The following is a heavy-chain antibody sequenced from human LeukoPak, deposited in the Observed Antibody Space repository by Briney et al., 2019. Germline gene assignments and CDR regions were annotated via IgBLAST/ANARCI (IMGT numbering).Heavy chain of an antibody. CDR3: AKDFRGDSGSYPLGN. Sequence: GGSLRLSCAAAGFTFDDYAMHWVRQAPGKGLEWVSGISWNSGSIGYADSVKGRFTISRDNAKNSLYLQMNSLRADDTALYYCAKDFRGDSGSYPLGNWGQGTLVTVPS. CDR2: ISWNSGSI. J-gene: IGHJ4*02. V-gene: IGHV3-9*01. CDR1: GFTFDDYA. D-gene: IGHD1-26*01.